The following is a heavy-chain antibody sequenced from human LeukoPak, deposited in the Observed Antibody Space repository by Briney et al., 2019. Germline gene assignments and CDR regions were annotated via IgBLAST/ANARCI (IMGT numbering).Heavy chain of an antibody. CDR3: ARLVVPAAFFDY. V-gene: IGHV4-30-4*08. CDR1: GGSISSGDYY. Sequence: SETLSLTCAVSGGSISSGDYYWSWIRQPAGKGLEWIGFIYYSGSTYYNPSLKSRVTISVDTSKNQFSLKLSSVTAADTAVYYCARLVVPAAFFDYWGQGALVTVSS. CDR2: IYYSGST. J-gene: IGHJ4*02. D-gene: IGHD2-2*01.